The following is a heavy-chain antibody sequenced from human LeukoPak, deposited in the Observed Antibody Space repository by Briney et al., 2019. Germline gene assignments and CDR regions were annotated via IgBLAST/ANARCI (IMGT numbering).Heavy chain of an antibody. D-gene: IGHD1-26*01. J-gene: IGHJ3*02. CDR1: GFTFSSYA. Sequence: GGSLRLPCAASGFTFSSYAMSWVRQAPGKGLEWVSAISGSGGSTYYADSVKGRFTISRDNSKNTLYLQMNSLRAEDTAVYYCAKEGVGAPERGNGAIDIWGQGTMVTVSS. CDR2: ISGSGGST. V-gene: IGHV3-23*01. CDR3: AKEGVGAPERGNGAIDI.